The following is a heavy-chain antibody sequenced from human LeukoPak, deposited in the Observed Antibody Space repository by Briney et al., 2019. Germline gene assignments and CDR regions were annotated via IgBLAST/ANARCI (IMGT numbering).Heavy chain of an antibody. V-gene: IGHV3-7*01. D-gene: IGHD1-26*01. CDR2: IKQDGGEK. Sequence: GGSLRLSCAASGFTFSSYWMSWVRPAPGKGLEWVANIKQDGGEKYYVDSVKGRFTISRDNAKNSLYLQMNSLRAEDTAVYYCARVPAIYSGSYSVDDPFDYWGQGTLVTVSS. CDR1: GFTFSSYW. CDR3: ARVPAIYSGSYSVDDPFDY. J-gene: IGHJ4*02.